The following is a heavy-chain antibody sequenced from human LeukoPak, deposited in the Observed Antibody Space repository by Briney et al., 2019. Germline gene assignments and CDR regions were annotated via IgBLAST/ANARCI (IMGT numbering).Heavy chain of an antibody. CDR1: AYSISSAYY. CDR2: IYHSGST. CDR3: ARELQLNWFDP. V-gene: IGHV4-38-2*02. Sequence: SETLSLTCTVSAYSISSAYYWGWIRQPPGKGLEWIGSIYHSGSTYYNPSLKSRVTISVDTSKNQFSLKLSSVTAADTAVYYCARELQLNWFDPWGQGTLVTVSS. D-gene: IGHD1-7*01. J-gene: IGHJ5*02.